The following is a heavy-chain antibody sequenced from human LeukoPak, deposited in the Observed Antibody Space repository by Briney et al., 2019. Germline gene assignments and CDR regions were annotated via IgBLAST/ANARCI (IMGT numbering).Heavy chain of an antibody. CDR3: ARDLKGPTPSSAFDI. Sequence: GRSLRLSCAASGFTFSSYGMYWVRQAPGKGLEWVAVIWYDGSYKYYVDFVKGRFTISRDNSKNTLYLEMNSLRAEDTAVYYCARDLKGPTPSSAFDIWGQGTMVSVS. V-gene: IGHV3-33*01. CDR1: GFTFSSYG. D-gene: IGHD6-6*01. CDR2: IWYDGSYK. J-gene: IGHJ3*02.